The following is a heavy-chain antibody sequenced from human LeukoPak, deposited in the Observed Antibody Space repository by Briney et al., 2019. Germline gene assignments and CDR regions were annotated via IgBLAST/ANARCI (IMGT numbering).Heavy chain of an antibody. Sequence: PGGSLRLSCAASGFTVSSNYMSWVRQAPGKGLEWVSVIYSGGSTYYADSVKGRFTISRDNSKNTLYLQVNSLRAEDTAVYYCASYSGSYPEYFQHWGQGTLVTVSS. CDR3: ASYSGSYPEYFQH. V-gene: IGHV3-53*01. CDR1: GFTVSSNY. J-gene: IGHJ1*01. CDR2: IYSGGST. D-gene: IGHD1-26*01.